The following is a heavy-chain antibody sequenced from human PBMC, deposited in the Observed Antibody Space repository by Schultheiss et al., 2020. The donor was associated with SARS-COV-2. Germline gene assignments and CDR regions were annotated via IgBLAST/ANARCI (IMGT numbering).Heavy chain of an antibody. D-gene: IGHD2-21*01. CDR2: IYYSGST. CDR3: ARVDGGDGAFDI. V-gene: IGHV4-38-2*01. J-gene: IGHJ3*02. Sequence: SETLSLTCAVSGYSISSGYYWGWIRQPPGKGLEWIGSIYYSGSTYYNPSLKSRVTISVDTSKNQFSLKLSSVTAADTAVYYCARVDGGDGAFDIWGQGTTVTVSS. CDR1: GYSISSGYY.